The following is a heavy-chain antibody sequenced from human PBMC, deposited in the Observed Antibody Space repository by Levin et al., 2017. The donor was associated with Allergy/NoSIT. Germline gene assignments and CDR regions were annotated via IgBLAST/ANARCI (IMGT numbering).Heavy chain of an antibody. CDR2: IKSKTDGGTT. J-gene: IGHJ4*02. CDR3: TTILGDSGVYYV. V-gene: IGHV3-15*01. Sequence: GESLKISCAASGFIFSKAWMHWVRQAPGKGLEWVGRIKSKTDGGTTDYAAPVKGRFTISRDDSKNTLYLQMNSLKTEDTAMYYCTTILGDSGVYYVWGQGTLVTVSS. D-gene: IGHD3-22*01. CDR1: GFIFSKAW.